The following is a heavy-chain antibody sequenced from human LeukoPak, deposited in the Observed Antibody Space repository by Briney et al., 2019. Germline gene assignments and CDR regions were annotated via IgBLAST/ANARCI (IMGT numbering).Heavy chain of an antibody. CDR3: VRHNDFGDYAIEY. CDR2: IYYSGRT. Sequence: SETLSLTCTVSGGSISSYYWSWIRQPPGKGLEWIGYIYYSGRTNNNPSLKSRVTVSVDTSKNRFSLRLTSVTAADTAVYYCVRHNDFGDYAIEYWGLGTLVTVSS. D-gene: IGHD4-17*01. V-gene: IGHV4-59*08. CDR1: GGSISSYY. J-gene: IGHJ4*02.